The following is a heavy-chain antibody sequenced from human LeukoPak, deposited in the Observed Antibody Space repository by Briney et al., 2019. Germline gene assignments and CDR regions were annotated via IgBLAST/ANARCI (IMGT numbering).Heavy chain of an antibody. V-gene: IGHV1-18*01. CDR3: VRDQDWFRSSWCYDY. J-gene: IGHJ4*02. CDR1: GYTFTSYG. Sequence: ASVKVSCKASGYTFTSYGISWVRQAPGQGLECMGWISAYNGNTNYAENLQGRVTMTTDTSTSTAYMELRSLRSDDTAVYYCVRDQDWFRSSWCYDYWGQGTLVTVSS. CDR2: ISAYNGNT. D-gene: IGHD6-13*01.